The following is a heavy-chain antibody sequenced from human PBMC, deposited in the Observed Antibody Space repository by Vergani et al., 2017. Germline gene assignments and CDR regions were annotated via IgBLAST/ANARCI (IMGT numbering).Heavy chain of an antibody. V-gene: IGHV4-34*01. CDR1: GGSFSGYY. D-gene: IGHD4-23*01. J-gene: IGHJ1*01. Sequence: QVQLQQWGAGLLKPSETLSLTCAVYGGSFSGYYWSWIRQPPGKGLEWIGEINHSGSTNYNPSLKSRVTISVDTSKNQFSLKLSSVTAADTAVYYCAREGLHGGSSEGFQHWGQGTLVTVSS. CDR2: INHSGST. CDR3: AREGLHGGSSEGFQH.